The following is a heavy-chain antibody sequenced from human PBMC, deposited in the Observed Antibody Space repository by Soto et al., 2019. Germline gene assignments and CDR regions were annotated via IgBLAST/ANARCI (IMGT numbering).Heavy chain of an antibody. V-gene: IGHV3-9*01. CDR3: AKGAEPQWLRPFDI. J-gene: IGHJ3*02. Sequence: EVQLVESGGGLVQPGRSLRLSCAASGFTFDDYAMHWVRHAPGKGLEWVSGISWNSGSIGYADSVKGRFTISRDNAKNSLYLQMNSLRAEDTALYYCAKGAEPQWLRPFDIWGQGTMVTVSS. CDR2: ISWNSGSI. CDR1: GFTFDDYA. D-gene: IGHD6-19*01.